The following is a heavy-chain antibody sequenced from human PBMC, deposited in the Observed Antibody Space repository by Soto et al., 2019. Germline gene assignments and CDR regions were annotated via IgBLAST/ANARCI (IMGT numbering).Heavy chain of an antibody. V-gene: IGHV4-30-2*01. CDR1: GGSISSGGYS. D-gene: IGHD6-13*01. CDR2: IYHSGST. J-gene: IGHJ5*02. Sequence: QLQLQESGSGLVKPSQTLSLTCAVSGGSISSGGYSWSWIRQPPGKGLEWIGYIYHSGSTDYNPSLKSRVTISVDRTKNQFSLKLSSVTAADTAVYYCDRAGTALGPPAAAGKYNWFDPWGQGTLVTVSS. CDR3: DRAGTALGPPAAAGKYNWFDP.